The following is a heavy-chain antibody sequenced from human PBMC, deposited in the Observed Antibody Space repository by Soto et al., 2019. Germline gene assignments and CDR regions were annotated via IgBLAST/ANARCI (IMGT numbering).Heavy chain of an antibody. J-gene: IGHJ6*02. D-gene: IGHD6-13*01. CDR1: GGTFSSYA. Sequence: QVQLVQSGAEVKKPGSSVKVSCKASGGTFSSYAISWVRQATGQGLEWMGGIIPVFETSTYAQTFQGRVTITADKSTSTAYMELSSLRFEDTAVYFCASSGAAGHYYYGMDVRGQGTTVTVSS. CDR3: ASSGAAGHYYYGMDV. CDR2: IIPVFETS. V-gene: IGHV1-69*06.